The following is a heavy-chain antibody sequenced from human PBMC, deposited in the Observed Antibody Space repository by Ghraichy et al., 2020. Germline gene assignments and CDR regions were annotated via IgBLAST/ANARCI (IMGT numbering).Heavy chain of an antibody. J-gene: IGHJ4*02. CDR1: GFTFSSYW. Sequence: GGSLRLSCAASGFTFSSYWMHWVRQAPGKGLVWVSRINSDGSSTSYADSVKGRFTISRDNAKNTLYLQMNSLRAEDTAVYYCARAVGCSGGSCYIDYWGQGTLVTVSS. CDR3: ARAVGCSGGSCYIDY. CDR2: INSDGSST. V-gene: IGHV3-74*01. D-gene: IGHD2-15*01.